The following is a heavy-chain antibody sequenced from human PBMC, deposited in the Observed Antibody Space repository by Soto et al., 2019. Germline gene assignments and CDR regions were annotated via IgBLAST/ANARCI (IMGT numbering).Heavy chain of an antibody. CDR3: ARGVDTAMDFDY. Sequence: QVQLVQSGAEVKKPGASVKVSSKASGYTFTSYAMHWVRQAPGQRLEWMGWINAGNGNTKYSQKFQGRVTITRDTSACTAYMELSSLRSEDTAVYYCARGVDTAMDFDYCGQGTLVTVSS. D-gene: IGHD5-18*01. CDR1: GYTFTSYA. CDR2: INAGNGNT. J-gene: IGHJ4*02. V-gene: IGHV1-3*01.